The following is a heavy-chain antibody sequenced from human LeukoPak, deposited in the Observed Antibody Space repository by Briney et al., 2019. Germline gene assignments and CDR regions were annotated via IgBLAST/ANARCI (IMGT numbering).Heavy chain of an antibody. V-gene: IGHV4-59*01. D-gene: IGHD3-16*01. J-gene: IGHJ4*02. CDR3: ARDLSDTRGGYFDY. Sequence: SETLSLTCTVSGVSISNYYWSWIRQPPGRGLEWIGYMYYIGSTNYNPSLKSRVTISVDTSKNQFSLKLSSVTAADTAVYCCARDLSDTRGGYFDYWGQGTLVTVSS. CDR1: GVSISNYY. CDR2: MYYIGST.